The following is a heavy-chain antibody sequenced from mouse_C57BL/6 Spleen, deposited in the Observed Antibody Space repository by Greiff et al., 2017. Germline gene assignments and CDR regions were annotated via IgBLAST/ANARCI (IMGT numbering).Heavy chain of an antibody. CDR2: ISPRDGST. D-gene: IGHD3-2*02. J-gene: IGHJ3*01. CDR1: GYTFTDHT. Sequence: QVQLQQSDAELVKPGASVKISCKVSGYTFTDHTIHWMKQTPEQGLEWIGYISPRDGSTKYNEKFKGKATLTADKSSSTAYMQLNSLTSEDSAVYFCAGGDSSGYEPCAYWGQGTLVTVSA. V-gene: IGHV1-78*01. CDR3: AGGDSSGYEPCAY.